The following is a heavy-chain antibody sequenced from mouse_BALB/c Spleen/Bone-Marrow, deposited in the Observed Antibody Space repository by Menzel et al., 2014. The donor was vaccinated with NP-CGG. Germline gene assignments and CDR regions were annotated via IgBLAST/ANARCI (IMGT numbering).Heavy chain of an antibody. Sequence: DVMLVESGGGLVKPGGSLKLSCAASEFTFSDYYMYWVRQTPEKRLEWVAIISDGGSYTFYPDSVKGRFTISRDNAKNSLYLQMSSLKSEDTAMYYCARDGDYSYAWFAYWGQGTLVTVSA. D-gene: IGHD2-12*01. CDR3: ARDGDYSYAWFAY. J-gene: IGHJ3*01. CDR2: ISDGGSYT. V-gene: IGHV5-4*02. CDR1: EFTFSDYY.